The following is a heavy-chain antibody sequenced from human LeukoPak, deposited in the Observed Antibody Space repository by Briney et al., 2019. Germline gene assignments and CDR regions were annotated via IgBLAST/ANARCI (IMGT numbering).Heavy chain of an antibody. CDR2: ISGSGDST. CDR1: GFTFNNYA. Sequence: GGSLRLSCAASGFTFNNYAMSWVRQAPGKGLEWVSGISGSGDSTHYADSVKGRLTISRDNSKNTLYMQMNSLRAEDTAAYYCAKGSPYGSGSYFCDMDVWGQGTTVTVSS. CDR3: AKGSPYGSGSYFCDMDV. V-gene: IGHV3-23*01. J-gene: IGHJ6*02. D-gene: IGHD3-10*01.